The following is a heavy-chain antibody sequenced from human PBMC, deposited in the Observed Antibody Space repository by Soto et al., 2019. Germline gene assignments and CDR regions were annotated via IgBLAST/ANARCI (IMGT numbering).Heavy chain of an antibody. D-gene: IGHD6-13*01. Sequence: SETLSLTCTVSGGSISSCYRSWIRQPPGKGLEWIGYIYYSGSTNYNPSLKSRVTISVDTSKNQFSLKLSSVTAADTAVYYCARAGYSSSPGSFDPWGQGTLVTVSS. CDR1: GGSISSCY. J-gene: IGHJ5*02. CDR3: ARAGYSSSPGSFDP. CDR2: IYYSGST. V-gene: IGHV4-59*01.